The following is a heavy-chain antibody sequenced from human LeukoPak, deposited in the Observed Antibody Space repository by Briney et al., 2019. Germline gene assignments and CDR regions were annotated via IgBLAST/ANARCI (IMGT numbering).Heavy chain of an antibody. CDR3: AREPSITMVRGVPYYYGMDV. CDR1: GGSISSYY. V-gene: IGHV4-59*12. D-gene: IGHD3-10*01. Sequence: SETLSLTCTVSGGSISSYYWSWIRQPPGKGLGWIGYIYYSGSTNYNPSLKSRVTISVDTSKNQFSLKLSSVTAADTAVYYCAREPSITMVRGVPYYYGMDVWGQGTTVTVSS. CDR2: IYYSGST. J-gene: IGHJ6*02.